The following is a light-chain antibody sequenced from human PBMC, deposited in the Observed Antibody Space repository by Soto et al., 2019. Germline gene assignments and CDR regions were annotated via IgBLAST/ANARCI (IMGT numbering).Light chain of an antibody. CDR1: SNDVGSYNL. J-gene: IGLJ3*02. Sequence: QSALTQPASVSGSPGQSITISCTGTSNDVGSYNLVSWYQQHTGKAPKLMIYEGSKRPSGVSNRFSGSKSGNTPSLTISGLQAEDEADYYCCSYAGSSTVVFGGGTKLTV. CDR3: CSYAGSSTVV. CDR2: EGS. V-gene: IGLV2-23*01.